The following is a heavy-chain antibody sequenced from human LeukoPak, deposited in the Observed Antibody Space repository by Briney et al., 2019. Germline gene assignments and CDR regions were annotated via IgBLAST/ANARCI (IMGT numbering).Heavy chain of an antibody. D-gene: IGHD2-8*01. V-gene: IGHV3-23*01. CDR2: IGGSSVPT. Sequence: GGSLRLSCAASGFTFSNYAMNRVRQAPGKGLEWVSHIGGSSVPTDYADSVKGRFTISRDNSRNMMYLQMDSLRVEDSAVYFCAKDSIAANGVYDAFDIWGQGTVVTVSS. CDR1: GFTFSNYA. J-gene: IGHJ3*02. CDR3: AKDSIAANGVYDAFDI.